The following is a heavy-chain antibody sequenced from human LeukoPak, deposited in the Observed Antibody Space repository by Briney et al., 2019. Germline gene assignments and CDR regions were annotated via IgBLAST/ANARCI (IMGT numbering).Heavy chain of an antibody. CDR1: GFTFSSYG. V-gene: IGHV3-30*02. CDR2: IRYDGSNK. D-gene: IGHD2-2*01. J-gene: IGHJ6*03. Sequence: QPGGSLRLSCAASGFTFSSYGMHWVRQAPGKGLEWVAFIRYDGSNKYCADSVKGRFTISRDNSKNTLYLQMNSLRAEDTAVYYCAKIRVPAAMNYYMDVWGKGTTVTVSS. CDR3: AKIRVPAAMNYYMDV.